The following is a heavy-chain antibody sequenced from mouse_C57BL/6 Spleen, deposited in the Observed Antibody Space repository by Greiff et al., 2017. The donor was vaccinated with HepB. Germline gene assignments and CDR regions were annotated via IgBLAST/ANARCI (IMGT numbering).Heavy chain of an antibody. V-gene: IGHV1-53*01. CDR2: INPSNGGT. Sequence: VQLVESGTELVKPGASVKLSCKASGYTFTSYWMHWVKQRPGQGLEWIGNINPSNGGTNYNEKFKSKATLTVDKSSSTAYMQLSSLTSEDSAVYYCARDITTVVATDAMDYWGQGTSVTVSS. J-gene: IGHJ4*01. CDR3: ARDITTVVATDAMDY. D-gene: IGHD1-1*01. CDR1: GYTFTSYW.